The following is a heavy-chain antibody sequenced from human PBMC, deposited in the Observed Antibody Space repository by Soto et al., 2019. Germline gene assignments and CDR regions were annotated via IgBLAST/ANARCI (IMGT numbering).Heavy chain of an antibody. CDR2: IYYSGST. V-gene: IGHV4-30-4*01. CDR1: GGSISSGDYY. CDR3: ARERYSYGPRLGMDV. J-gene: IGHJ6*02. Sequence: SETLSLTCTVSGGSISSGDYYWSWIRQPPGKGLEWIGYIYYSGSTYYNPSLKSRVTISVDTSKNQFSLKLSSVTAADTAVYYCARERYSYGPRLGMDVWGQGTTVTVSS. D-gene: IGHD5-18*01.